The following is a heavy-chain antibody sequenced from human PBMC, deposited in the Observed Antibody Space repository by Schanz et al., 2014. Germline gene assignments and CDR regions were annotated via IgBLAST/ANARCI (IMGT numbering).Heavy chain of an antibody. Sequence: EVRLVESGGGLVKPGGSLRLSCAASGFTFSSYSMSWVRQAPGKGLEWVSFISGSGNTKHYPDSVKGRFTISRDNSKNTMDLQMNSLRPEDTAVYYCGRDYSGGALDYWGQGTLVTVSS. CDR2: ISGSGNTK. V-gene: IGHV3-23*04. D-gene: IGHD6-19*01. J-gene: IGHJ4*02. CDR3: GRDYSGGALDY. CDR1: GFTFSSYS.